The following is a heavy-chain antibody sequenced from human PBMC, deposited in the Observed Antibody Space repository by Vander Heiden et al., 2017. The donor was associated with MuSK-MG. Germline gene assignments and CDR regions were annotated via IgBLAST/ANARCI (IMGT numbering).Heavy chain of an antibody. CDR1: GGSIISSTYY. CDR3: ARLYSGSRPPDY. V-gene: IGHV4-39*01. D-gene: IGHD1-26*01. J-gene: IGHJ4*02. Sequence: QLHLQESGPGLVKPSETLSLTCTVSGGSIISSTYYWGWIRQPRKELEWIGSIKYSGNIYHNPSLKGRVTISVDTSKNQWSLKLSSVTAADTAVYYCARLYSGSRPPDYWGQGTLVTVSS. CDR2: IKYSGNI.